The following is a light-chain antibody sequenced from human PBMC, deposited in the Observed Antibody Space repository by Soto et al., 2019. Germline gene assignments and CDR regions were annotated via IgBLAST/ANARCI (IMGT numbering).Light chain of an antibody. CDR3: QQYGSSPGT. CDR2: AAS. Sequence: EIVLTQSPGTLSLSPGERATLSCRASQSVSSSYLAWYQQKPGQAPRLLIYAASSRATGIQDRFSGSGSGTDFTLTISRLEPEDFAVYYCQQYGSSPGTFGQGTKVEIK. V-gene: IGKV3-20*01. J-gene: IGKJ1*01. CDR1: QSVSSSY.